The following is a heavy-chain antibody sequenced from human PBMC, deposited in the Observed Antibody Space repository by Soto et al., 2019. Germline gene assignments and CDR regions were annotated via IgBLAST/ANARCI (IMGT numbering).Heavy chain of an antibody. D-gene: IGHD3-10*01. Sequence: WWSLRLSCSASVFTFSSYAMSWCRQAPGKGLEWVSAISGSGGSTYYADSVKGRFTISRDNSKNTLYLQMNSLRAEDTAVYYCASDPYYYASGFWGQGTLVTVSS. CDR3: ASDPYYYASGF. CDR1: VFTFSSYA. V-gene: IGHV3-23*01. J-gene: IGHJ4*02. CDR2: ISGSGGST.